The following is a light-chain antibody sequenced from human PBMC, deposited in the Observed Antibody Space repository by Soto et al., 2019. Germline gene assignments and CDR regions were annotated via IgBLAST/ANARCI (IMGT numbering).Light chain of an antibody. J-gene: IGKJ1*01. V-gene: IGKV1-39*01. CDR1: HSINNY. Sequence: QMTQSPSSLSASVGDRVIITCRADHSINNYLNWYQQKPGQVPKLLIYAASTLQSGVPSRFSGSGSGRGFTLTINSLQPEDFATYYCQQSYSTLGTFGRGTRVEI. CDR3: QQSYSTLGT. CDR2: AAS.